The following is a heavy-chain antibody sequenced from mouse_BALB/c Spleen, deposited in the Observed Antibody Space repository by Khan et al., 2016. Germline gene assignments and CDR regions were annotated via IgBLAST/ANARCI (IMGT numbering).Heavy chain of an antibody. CDR2: ISYSGST. V-gene: IGHV3-2*02. D-gene: IGHD1-1*01. CDR3: ATTVVASRFAY. Sequence: EVQLQESGPGLVKPSQSLSLTCTVTGYSITSDYAWNWIRQFPGNKLEWMGYISYSGSTSYNPSLKSRISITRDTSKNQFFLQLNSVTTEDTAAYDYATTVVASRFAYWGQGTLVTVSA. CDR1: GYSITSDYA. J-gene: IGHJ3*01.